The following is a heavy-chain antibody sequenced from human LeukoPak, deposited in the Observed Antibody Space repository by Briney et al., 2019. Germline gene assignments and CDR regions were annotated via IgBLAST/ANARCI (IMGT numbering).Heavy chain of an antibody. D-gene: IGHD6-19*01. J-gene: IGHJ4*02. CDR3: VRENYSSGWYGIIDY. Sequence: SETLSLTCTVSGASISTYYWSWVRQPPGKGLEWIGYIYYTGDTRSNPSLKSRVTLSVDTSKNQFSLKLSSVTAAGTAVCYCVRENYSSGWYGIIDYWGQGTLVTVSS. CDR1: GASISTYY. CDR2: IYYTGDT. V-gene: IGHV4-59*01.